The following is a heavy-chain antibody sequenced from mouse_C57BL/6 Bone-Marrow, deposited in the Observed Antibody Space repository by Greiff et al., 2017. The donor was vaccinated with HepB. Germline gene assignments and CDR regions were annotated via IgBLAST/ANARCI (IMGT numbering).Heavy chain of an antibody. D-gene: IGHD1-1*01. V-gene: IGHV1-64*01. CDR3: AREGRWITTVEDFDV. CDR1: GYTFTSYW. Sequence: QVQLQQPGAELVKPGASVKLSCKASGYTFTSYWMHWVKQRPGQGLEWMGMIHPNSGSTNYNEKFKSKATLTVDKSSSTAYMQHSSRSSEASAVYYGAREGRWITTVEDFDVWGTGTTVTVSS. J-gene: IGHJ1*03. CDR2: IHPNSGST.